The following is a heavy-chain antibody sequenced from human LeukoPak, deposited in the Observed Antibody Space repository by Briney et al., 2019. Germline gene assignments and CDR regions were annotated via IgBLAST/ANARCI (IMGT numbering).Heavy chain of an antibody. V-gene: IGHV1-2*02. J-gene: IGHJ3*02. CDR3: ARGAVWFGDVGAFDI. D-gene: IGHD3-10*01. Sequence: ASVKVSCKASGYTFTGYYMHWVRQAPGQGLEWMGWINPNSGGTNYAQKFQGRVTMTRDTSISTAYMELSRLRSDDTAVYYCARGAVWFGDVGAFDIWGQGTMVTVSS. CDR1: GYTFTGYY. CDR2: INPNSGGT.